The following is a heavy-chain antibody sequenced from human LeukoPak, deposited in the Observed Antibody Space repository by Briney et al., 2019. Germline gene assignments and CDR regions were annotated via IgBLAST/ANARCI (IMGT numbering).Heavy chain of an antibody. V-gene: IGHV3-23*01. CDR3: ARAAYCSSTSCYPPYYYYYMDV. CDR1: GFTFSSYA. Sequence: GGSLRLSCAASGFTFSSYAMSWVRQAPGKGLEWVSAISGSGGSTYYADSVKGRFTISRDNSKNTLYLQMNSLRAEDTAAYYCARAAYCSSTSCYPPYYYYYMDVWGKGTTVTVSS. CDR2: ISGSGGST. J-gene: IGHJ6*03. D-gene: IGHD2-2*01.